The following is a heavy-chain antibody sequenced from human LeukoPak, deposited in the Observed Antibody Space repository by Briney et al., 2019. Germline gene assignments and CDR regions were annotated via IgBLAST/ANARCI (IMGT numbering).Heavy chain of an antibody. D-gene: IGHD6-13*01. V-gene: IGHV3-30*18. J-gene: IGHJ6*02. Sequence: PGRSLRLSCAASGFTFSSYGMHWVRQAPGKGLEWVAVISCDGSNKYYADSVKGRFTISRDNSKNTLYLQMNSLRAEDTAVYYCAKEGALAAAGTSYYYYGMDVWGQGTTVTVSS. CDR3: AKEGALAAAGTSYYYYGMDV. CDR1: GFTFSSYG. CDR2: ISCDGSNK.